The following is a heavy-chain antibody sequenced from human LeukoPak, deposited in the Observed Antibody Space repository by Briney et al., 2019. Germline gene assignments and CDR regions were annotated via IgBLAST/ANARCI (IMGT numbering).Heavy chain of an antibody. V-gene: IGHV1-8*01. CDR3: ARARGYSYVRPFDY. CDR2: MNPNSGNT. J-gene: IGHJ4*02. Sequence: ASVKVSCKASGYTFTSYDINWVRQATGQGLEWMGWMNPNSGNTGYAQKFQGRVTMTRNTSISTAYMELSSLRSEDTAVYYCARARGYSYVRPFDYWGQGTLVTVSS. CDR1: GYTFTSYD. D-gene: IGHD5-18*01.